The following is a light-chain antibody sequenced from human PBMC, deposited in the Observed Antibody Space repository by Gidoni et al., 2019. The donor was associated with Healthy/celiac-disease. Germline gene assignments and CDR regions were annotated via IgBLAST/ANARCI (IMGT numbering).Light chain of an antibody. CDR3: QAWDSSTVV. V-gene: IGLV3-1*01. CDR1: KLGDKY. CDR2: QDS. Sequence: SNELTQPPSVSVSPGQTASITCSGDKLGDKYACWYQQKPGQSPVLVIYQDSKRPSGIPERFSGPNSGNTATLTISGTQAMDEADYYCQAWDSSTVVFGGGTKLTVL. J-gene: IGLJ2*01.